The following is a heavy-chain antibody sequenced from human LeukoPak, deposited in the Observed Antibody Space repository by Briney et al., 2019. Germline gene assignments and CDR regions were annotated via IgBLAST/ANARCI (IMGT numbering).Heavy chain of an antibody. CDR2: IGSSGTST. CDR3: AKVPQYCSTTSCYYLGMDV. Sequence: PGGSLRLSCAASGFTFSSYVMGWVRLAQGMRLEWVSAIGSSGTSTYYADSVKGRFTISRDNSKNTLYLQMNSLRAEDTAMYYCAKVPQYCSTTSCYYLGMDVWGQGTTVTVSS. V-gene: IGHV3-23*01. CDR1: GFTFSSYV. J-gene: IGHJ6*02. D-gene: IGHD2-2*01.